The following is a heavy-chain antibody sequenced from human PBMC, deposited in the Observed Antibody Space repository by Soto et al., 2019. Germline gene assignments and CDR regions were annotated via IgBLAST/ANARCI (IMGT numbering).Heavy chain of an antibody. V-gene: IGHV1-8*01. D-gene: IGHD3-10*01. CDR2: MNPNSVNT. CDR1: GYTFTSYD. J-gene: IGHJ4*02. Sequence: QVQLVQSGAEVKKPGASVKVSCKASGYTFTSYDINWVRQATGQGLEWMGWMNPNSVNTGYAQKFQGRVTMTRNTSINTAYMERSSLRSEDTAVYYCARAGYYDGSGSYYPAHFPPYYWGQGTLVTVSS. CDR3: ARAGYYDGSGSYYPAHFPPYY.